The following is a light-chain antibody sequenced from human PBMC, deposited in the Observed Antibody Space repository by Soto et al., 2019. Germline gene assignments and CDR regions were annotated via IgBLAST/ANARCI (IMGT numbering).Light chain of an antibody. J-gene: IGKJ3*01. CDR3: QQYNTYPT. CDR1: QSISSW. V-gene: IGKV1-5*03. Sequence: DIQMTQSPSTLSASVGGRVTITCRTSQSISSWLAWYQQKPGKAPKVLIYKASNLESGVPSRFSGSGSGTEFTLTISSLQPDDFATYYCQQYNTYPTFGPGTKVDIK. CDR2: KAS.